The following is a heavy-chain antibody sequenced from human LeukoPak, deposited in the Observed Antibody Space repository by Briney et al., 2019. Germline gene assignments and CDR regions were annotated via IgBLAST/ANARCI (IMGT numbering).Heavy chain of an antibody. J-gene: IGHJ5*02. Sequence: ASVKVSCKASGYTFTSYDINWVRQATGQGLEWMGWMNPNSGNTGYAQKFQGRVTMNRNTSISTAYMELSSLRSEDTAVYYCPRARARPRNWFDPWGQGTLVTVSS. CDR3: PRARARPRNWFDP. CDR1: GYTFTSYD. V-gene: IGHV1-8*01. CDR2: MNPNSGNT. D-gene: IGHD6-6*01.